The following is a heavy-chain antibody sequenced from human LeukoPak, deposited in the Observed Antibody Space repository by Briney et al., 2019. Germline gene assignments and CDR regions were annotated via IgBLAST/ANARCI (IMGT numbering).Heavy chain of an antibody. CDR1: GFAFSTNA. V-gene: IGHV3-23*01. CDR2: ISDSGYST. J-gene: IGHJ4*02. Sequence: PGGSLRLSCAASGFAFSTNAMSWVRQAPGKGLEWVSAISDSGYSTYYADSVKGRFTISRDNSKDTLYLQMNSLRAEDTAVYYCARNENSGWGYFDYWGQGTLVTVSS. CDR3: ARNENSGWGYFDY. D-gene: IGHD5-12*01.